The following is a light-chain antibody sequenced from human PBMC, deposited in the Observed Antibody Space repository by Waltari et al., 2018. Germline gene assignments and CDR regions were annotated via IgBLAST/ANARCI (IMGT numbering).Light chain of an antibody. CDR3: LQEYTVPRT. CDR1: QGIRSD. Sequence: AVQMTQSPSSLSASIGDRVTITCRARQGIRSDLALYQQKPGKAPKLLIYGAYTLQTGVPSRFSGSGSGTDFTLVISSLQPEDFATYDCLQEYTVPRTFGQGTKVEIK. J-gene: IGKJ1*01. V-gene: IGKV1-6*01. CDR2: GAY.